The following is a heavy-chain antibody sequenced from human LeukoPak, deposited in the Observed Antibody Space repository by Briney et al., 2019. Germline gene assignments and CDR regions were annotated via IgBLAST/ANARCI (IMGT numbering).Heavy chain of an antibody. CDR2: FYHTGGK. D-gene: IGHD6-13*01. CDR1: GGSVSDSRNY. J-gene: IGHJ3*01. Sequence: PSETLSLTCTVSGGSVSDSRNYWGWIRQPPGKGLEWIGSFYHTGGKYYSPSFRSRVIISEDTSKNQFSLYFHSVTAADTAVYFCGNSHSSSWYDFWGQGTMVTVSS. V-gene: IGHV4-39*07. CDR3: GNSHSSSWYDF.